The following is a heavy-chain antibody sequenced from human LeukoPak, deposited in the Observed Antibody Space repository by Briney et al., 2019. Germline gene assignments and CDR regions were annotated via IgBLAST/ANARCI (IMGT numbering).Heavy chain of an antibody. J-gene: IGHJ3*02. CDR3: ARVGYSSSWYYAFDI. CDR1: GYTFTSYD. V-gene: IGHV1-8*01. Sequence: ASVTVSCKASGYTFTSYDINWVRQATGQGLEWMGWMNPNSGNTGYAQKFQGRVTMTRNTSISTAYMELSSLRSEDTAVYYCARVGYSSSWYYAFDIWGQGTMVTVSS. CDR2: MNPNSGNT. D-gene: IGHD6-13*01.